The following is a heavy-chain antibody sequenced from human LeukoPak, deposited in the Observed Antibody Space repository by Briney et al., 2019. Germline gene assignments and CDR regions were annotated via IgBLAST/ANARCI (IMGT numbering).Heavy chain of an antibody. CDR1: GYSISSGYY. CDR3: ARDQYSSSSRLFDY. CDR2: IYHSGST. Sequence: SETLSLTCAASGYSISSGYYWGWIRQPPGKGLEWIGSIYHSGSTYYNPSLKSRVTISVDTSKNQFSLKLSSVTAADTAVYYCARDQYSSSSRLFDYSGQGTLVTVSS. J-gene: IGHJ4*02. V-gene: IGHV4-38-2*02. D-gene: IGHD6-13*01.